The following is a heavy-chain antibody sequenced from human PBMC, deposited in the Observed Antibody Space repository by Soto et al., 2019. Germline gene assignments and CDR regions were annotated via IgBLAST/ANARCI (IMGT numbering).Heavy chain of an antibody. CDR2: INPNSGGT. CDR1: GYTFTGYY. Sequence: ASVKVSCKASGYTFTGYYMHWVRQAPGQGREWMGWINPNSGGTNYAQKFQGWVTMTRDTSISTAYMELSRLRSDDTAVYYCARGLSTIFGVVYNWFDPWGQVXLVTVSS. CDR3: ARGLSTIFGVVYNWFDP. J-gene: IGHJ5*02. D-gene: IGHD3-3*01. V-gene: IGHV1-2*04.